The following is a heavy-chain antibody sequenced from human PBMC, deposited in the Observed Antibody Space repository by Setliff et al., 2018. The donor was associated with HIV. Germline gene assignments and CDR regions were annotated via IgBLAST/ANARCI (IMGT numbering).Heavy chain of an antibody. CDR1: GGSISSGGYS. V-gene: IGHV4-30-2*01. CDR2: IYHSGST. J-gene: IGHJ4*02. CDR3: VHSLLGAPMVDY. D-gene: IGHD3-16*01. Sequence: PSETLSLTCAVSGGSISSGGYSWSWIRQPPGKGLEWIGYIYHSGSTYYNPSLKSRVTISIDRSKNQFSLKLSSVTAADTAVYYCVHSLLGAPMVDYWGQGTLVTVSS.